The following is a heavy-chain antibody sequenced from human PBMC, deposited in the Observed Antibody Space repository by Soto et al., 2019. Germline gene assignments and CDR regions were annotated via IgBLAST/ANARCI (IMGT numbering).Heavy chain of an antibody. CDR3: ARGVYGSGNYYTGPSAFDI. CDR2: TIPVFNTA. V-gene: IGHV1-69*06. Sequence: QVQLEQSGAEVKKPGSSVKISCKASGGTLSDHGVSWLRQAPGQGLEWVGGTIPVFNTAKYAPKFQGRVPIAADKSTNIAYIELGSLRSDDTAFYYCARGVYGSGNYYTGPSAFDIWGQGTLVIVSS. J-gene: IGHJ3*02. D-gene: IGHD3-10*01. CDR1: GGTLSDHG.